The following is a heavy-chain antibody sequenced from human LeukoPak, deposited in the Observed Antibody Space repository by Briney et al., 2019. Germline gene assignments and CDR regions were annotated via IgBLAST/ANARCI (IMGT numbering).Heavy chain of an antibody. J-gene: IGHJ4*02. V-gene: IGHV4-34*01. CDR2: INHSGST. Sequence: PSETLSLTCAVYGGSFSGYYWSWIRQPPGKGLEWIGEINHSGSTNYNPSLKSRVTISVDTSKNQFSLKLSSVTAADTAVYYCAREGGDFWSGYYPDYWGQGTLVTVSS. CDR3: AREGGDFWSGYYPDY. CDR1: GGSFSGYY. D-gene: IGHD3-3*01.